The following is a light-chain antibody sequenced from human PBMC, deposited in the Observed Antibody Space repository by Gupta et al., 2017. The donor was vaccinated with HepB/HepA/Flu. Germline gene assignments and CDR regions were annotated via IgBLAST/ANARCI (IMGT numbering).Light chain of an antibody. CDR2: NDG. CDR3: QVWDNSGNLET. V-gene: IGLV3-21*04. CDR1: NIGTYS. Sequence: SYVLTQPPSVSVAPGTTARIPCGGNNIGTYSVHWYQQKAGQAPLLVIYNDGVRPSGTPERFSGSNSGNTATLTISRVEAGDEAGYYCQVWDNSGNLETFGGGTKLTVL. J-gene: IGLJ2*01.